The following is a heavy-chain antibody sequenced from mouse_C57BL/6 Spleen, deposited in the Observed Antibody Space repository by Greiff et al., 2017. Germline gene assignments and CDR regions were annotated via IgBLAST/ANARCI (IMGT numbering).Heavy chain of an antibody. CDR3: ARSYYYGSPHWYFDV. D-gene: IGHD1-1*01. Sequence: QVQLQQPGAELVRPGTSVKLSCKASGYTFTSYWMHWVKQRPGQGLEWIGVIDPSDSYTNYNQKFKGKATLTVDTSSSTAYMQLSSLTSEDSAVYYCARSYYYGSPHWYFDVWGTGTTVTVSS. J-gene: IGHJ1*03. V-gene: IGHV1-59*01. CDR1: GYTFTSYW. CDR2: IDPSDSYT.